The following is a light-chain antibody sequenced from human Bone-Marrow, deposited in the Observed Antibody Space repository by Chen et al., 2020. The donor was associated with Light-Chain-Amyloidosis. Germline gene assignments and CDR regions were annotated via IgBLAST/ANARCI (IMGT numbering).Light chain of an antibody. CDR1: SSDVGGDNH. J-gene: IGLJ1*01. Sequence: SALTQPASVSGSPGQPIPISCTGTSSDVGGDNHVSWYQQHPDKAPKLMIYEVTNRPSWVPDRFSGSKSDNTASLTISGLQTEDEADYFCSSYTITNTLVFGSGTRVTVL. CDR2: EVT. CDR3: SSYTITNTLV. V-gene: IGLV2-14*01.